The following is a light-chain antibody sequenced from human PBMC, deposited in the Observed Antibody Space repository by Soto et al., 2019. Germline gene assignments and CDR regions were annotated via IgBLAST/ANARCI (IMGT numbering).Light chain of an antibody. CDR3: QQYIDWPRT. CDR2: GAY. CDR1: HSGGSD. J-gene: IGKJ1*01. V-gene: IGKV3-15*01. Sequence: IVMTHSLATLSVSPGPIATLSSSASHSGGSDLVWYRQKPGPAPRLLIYGAYNRATGVTARFSGSGSGTVFTLTISSLKPDDFAVYYCQQYIDWPRTFGQGTQVEIK.